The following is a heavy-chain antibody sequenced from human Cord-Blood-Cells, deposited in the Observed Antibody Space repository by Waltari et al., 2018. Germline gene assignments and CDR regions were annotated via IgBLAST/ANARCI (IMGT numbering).Heavy chain of an antibody. CDR1: GYTLTELS. CDR3: ATGDWYSSGWYNYYYYMDV. J-gene: IGHJ6*03. CDR2: FDPEDGET. Sequence: QVQLVQSGAEVKKPGASVKVSCKVSGYTLTELSMHWVRQAPGKGLEWMGGFDPEDGETNYAQNVQGRVTMTEDTSTDTTYMELSSLRSEDTAVYYCATGDWYSSGWYNYYYYMDVWGKGTTVTVSS. V-gene: IGHV1-24*01. D-gene: IGHD6-19*01.